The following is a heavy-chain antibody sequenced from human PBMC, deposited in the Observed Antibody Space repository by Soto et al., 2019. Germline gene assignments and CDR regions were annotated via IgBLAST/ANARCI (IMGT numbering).Heavy chain of an antibody. V-gene: IGHV1-69*13. J-gene: IGHJ6*02. CDR2: IIPIFDTA. CDR3: ARHDCISSSCYYYYYYGMDV. CDR1: VGTFSSYA. Sequence: SVKVSCKASVGTFSSYAISWVRQAPGQGLEWMGGIIPIFDTANYAQKFQGRVTITADESTSTAYMELSSLRSEDTAVYYCARHDCISSSCYYYYYYGMDVWG. D-gene: IGHD2-2*01.